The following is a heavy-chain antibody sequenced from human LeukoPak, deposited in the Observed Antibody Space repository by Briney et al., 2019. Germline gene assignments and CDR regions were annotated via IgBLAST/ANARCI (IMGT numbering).Heavy chain of an antibody. Sequence: GESLKISCKGSGYSFTSYWIGWVRQMPGKGLEWMGIIYPGDSDTRYSPSFQGQVTISADKSISTAYLQWSSLKASDTAMYYCARLTYYYDSSGYYYLGRDDAFDIWGQGTMVTVSS. D-gene: IGHD3-22*01. CDR3: ARLTYYYDSSGYYYLGRDDAFDI. CDR2: IYPGDSDT. V-gene: IGHV5-51*01. CDR1: GYSFTSYW. J-gene: IGHJ3*02.